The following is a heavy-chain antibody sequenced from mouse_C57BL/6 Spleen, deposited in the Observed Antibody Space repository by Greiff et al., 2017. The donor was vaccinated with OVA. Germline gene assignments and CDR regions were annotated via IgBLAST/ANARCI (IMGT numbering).Heavy chain of an antibody. CDR1: GYTFTSYG. V-gene: IGHV1-81*01. D-gene: IGHD2-4*01. J-gene: IGHJ2*01. Sequence: QVQLQQSGAELARPGASVKLSCKASGYTFTSYGISWVKQRTGQGLEWIGEIYPRSGNTYYNAKFKGKATLTADKSSSTAYMELRSLTSEDSAVYVCARSKGYYDYDGDYFDYWGQGTTLTVSS. CDR3: ARSKGYYDYDGDYFDY. CDR2: IYPRSGNT.